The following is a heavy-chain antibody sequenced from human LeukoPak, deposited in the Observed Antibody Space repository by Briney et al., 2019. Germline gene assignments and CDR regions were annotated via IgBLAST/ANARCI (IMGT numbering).Heavy chain of an antibody. CDR3: ARGIAVAGTHYYYYYGMDV. Sequence: SETLSLTCTVPGGSISSHYWSWIRQPPGKGLEWIGYIYHNGSPTNYNPSLKSRVTISVDTSKNQFSLKLSSVTAADTAVYYCARGIAVAGTHYYYYYGMDVWGQGTTVTVSS. J-gene: IGHJ6*02. D-gene: IGHD6-19*01. CDR2: IYHNGSPT. CDR1: GGSISSHY. V-gene: IGHV4-59*11.